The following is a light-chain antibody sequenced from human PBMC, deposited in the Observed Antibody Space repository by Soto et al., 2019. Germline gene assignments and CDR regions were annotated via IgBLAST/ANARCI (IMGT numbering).Light chain of an antibody. CDR1: QNVPSN. J-gene: IGKJ1*01. CDR3: QQYHHWPWT. Sequence: ELVIAQSPASLCVSPGEGAPLSWRASQNVPSNLAWYQQKPGQAPRLLISGASTRATGIPARFSGSGSGTEFTLIISSLQSEDFAVYYCQQYHHWPWTFGQGTKVDIK. V-gene: IGKV3-15*01. CDR2: GAS.